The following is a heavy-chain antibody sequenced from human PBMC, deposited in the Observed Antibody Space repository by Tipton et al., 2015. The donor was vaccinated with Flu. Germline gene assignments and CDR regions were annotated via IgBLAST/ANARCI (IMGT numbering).Heavy chain of an antibody. V-gene: IGHV4-61*02. D-gene: IGHD3-10*01. Sequence: TLSLTCSVSGDSMNGAYYFWTWIRQPAGKGLQWVGRISSTGETDYNLPLKGRVSVSMDTSKNQFSLILSSVIAADTAVYYCARGSGSGTFLIFDSWGQGTLVTVSS. CDR1: GDSMNGAYYF. CDR2: ISSTGET. J-gene: IGHJ4*02. CDR3: ARGSGSGTFLIFDS.